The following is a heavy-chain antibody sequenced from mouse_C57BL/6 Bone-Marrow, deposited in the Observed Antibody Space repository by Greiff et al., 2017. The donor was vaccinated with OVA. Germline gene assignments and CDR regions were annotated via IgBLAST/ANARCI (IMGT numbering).Heavy chain of an antibody. CDR3: ARKGLGRYFDY. D-gene: IGHD4-1*01. CDR1: GYTFTSYW. Sequence: VQLQQPGAELVKPGASVKLSCKASGYTFTSYWMQWVKQRPGQGLEWIGEIDPSDSYTNYNQKFKGKATLTVDTSSSTAYMQLSSLTSEDSAVYYCARKGLGRYFDYWGQGTTLTVSS. J-gene: IGHJ2*01. CDR2: IDPSDSYT. V-gene: IGHV1-50*01.